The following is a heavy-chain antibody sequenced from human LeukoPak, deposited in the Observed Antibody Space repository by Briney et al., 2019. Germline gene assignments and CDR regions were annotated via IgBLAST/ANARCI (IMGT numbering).Heavy chain of an antibody. Sequence: TGGSLRLSCAASGFTFSSYWMSWVRQAPGKGLEWVANIKQDGSEKYYVDSVKGRFTISRDNAKNSLYLQMNSLRAEDTSVYYCARDGEPFWSGYCSFDYWGQGTLVTVSS. CDR1: GFTFSSYW. D-gene: IGHD3-3*02. V-gene: IGHV3-7*01. J-gene: IGHJ4*02. CDR2: IKQDGSEK. CDR3: ARDGEPFWSGYCSFDY.